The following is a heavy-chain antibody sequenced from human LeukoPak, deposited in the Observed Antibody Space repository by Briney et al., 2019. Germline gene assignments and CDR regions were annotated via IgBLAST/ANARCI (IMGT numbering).Heavy chain of an antibody. CDR3: ARDSGNYLDAFDI. D-gene: IGHD1-7*01. CDR1: GFTFSRHS. Sequence: GGSLRLSCAASGFTFSRHSINCVRQAPGKGLEWFSCISSSSSYIYYAASVKGRSTISRDNAKNSLYLQMNSLRAEDTAVYYCARDSGNYLDAFDIWGQGKMVTVSS. CDR2: ISSSSSYI. J-gene: IGHJ3*02. V-gene: IGHV3-21*01.